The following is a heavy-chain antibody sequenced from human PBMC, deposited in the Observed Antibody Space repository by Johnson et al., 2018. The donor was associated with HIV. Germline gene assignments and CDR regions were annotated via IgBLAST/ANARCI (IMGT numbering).Heavy chain of an antibody. V-gene: IGHV3-66*01. CDR2: IFSGGST. Sequence: EVQLVESGGGLVQPGGSLRLSCAASGFTFNSYWMSWVRQAPGKGLVWVSVIFSGGSTYYAGFVKGRFTISRDNSKNTLYLQMNSLRAEDTAVYYCARAPQTYNWNYMMAFDMWGQGTMVTVSS. D-gene: IGHD1-7*01. CDR1: GFTFNSYW. J-gene: IGHJ3*02. CDR3: ARAPQTYNWNYMMAFDM.